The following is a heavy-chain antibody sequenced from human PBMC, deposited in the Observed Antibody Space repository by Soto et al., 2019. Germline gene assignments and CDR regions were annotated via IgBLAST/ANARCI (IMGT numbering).Heavy chain of an antibody. J-gene: IGHJ3*02. CDR1: GGTFSTYT. CDR3: ARQPRGDMYYYDSSGYYPSPRDAFDI. D-gene: IGHD3-22*01. Sequence: ASVKVSCKASGGTFSTYTITWVRQAPGQGLEWMGRIIHIIGIINYAQKFQGRVTITADKSTSTAYMELSSLRSEDTAVYYCARQPRGDMYYYDSSGYYPSPRDAFDIWGQGTMVTVSS. CDR2: IIHIIGII. V-gene: IGHV1-69*02.